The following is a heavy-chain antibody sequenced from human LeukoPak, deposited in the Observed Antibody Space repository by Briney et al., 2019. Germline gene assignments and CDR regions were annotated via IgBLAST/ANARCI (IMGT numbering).Heavy chain of an antibody. D-gene: IGHD3-10*01. CDR3: ARDSGRDGPIDS. Sequence: GGSLRLSCTASGFTFSNFGMHWVRQATDKGLEWVAVIWHTGKTKSYADSVKGRFTISRDNSKNTLFLQMDSLTAEDTALYFCARDSGRDGPIDSWGQGTLVTVSS. CDR2: IWHTGKTK. J-gene: IGHJ4*02. V-gene: IGHV3-33*01. CDR1: GFTFSNFG.